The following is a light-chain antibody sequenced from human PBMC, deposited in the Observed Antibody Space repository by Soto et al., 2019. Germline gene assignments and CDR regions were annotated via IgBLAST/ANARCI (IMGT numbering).Light chain of an antibody. CDR3: QQGSNWPLT. CDR2: DAS. Sequence: EIVLTQSPATLSVSAGDRATFSCRASQSVSSFLAWYQQKPGQAPRLLIYDASTRASGIPTRFSGSGSGTNFTLAISSLKPEDFAVYYCQQGSNWPLTFGGGTKVEIK. J-gene: IGKJ4*02. CDR1: QSVSSF. V-gene: IGKV3-11*01.